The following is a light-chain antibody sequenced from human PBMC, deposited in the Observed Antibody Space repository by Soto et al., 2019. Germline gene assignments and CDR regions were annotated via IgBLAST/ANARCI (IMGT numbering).Light chain of an antibody. CDR2: EVN. Sequence: QSALTQPASVSGSPGQSITISFTGTSSDVGSYDLVSWYQQHPGNAPKLMIYEVNKRPSGVSNRFSGSKSGNTASLTISGLQAEDEADYYCCSYATTTLFGGGTKVTVL. CDR1: SSDVGSYDL. V-gene: IGLV2-23*02. CDR3: CSYATTTL. J-gene: IGLJ2*01.